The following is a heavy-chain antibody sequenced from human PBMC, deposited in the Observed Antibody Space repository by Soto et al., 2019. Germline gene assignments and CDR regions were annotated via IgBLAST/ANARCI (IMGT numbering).Heavy chain of an antibody. J-gene: IGHJ4*02. Sequence: SQTLSLTCAISGDSVSSNSAAWNWIRQSPSRGLEWLGRTYYRSKWYNDYAVSVKSRITINPDTSKNQFSLQLNSVTPEDTDVYYCARHGWAYCGCDCYCTTAGFGYWGQGTLVTVSS. CDR1: GDSVSSNSAA. CDR3: ARHGWAYCGCDCYCTTAGFGY. CDR2: TYYRSKWYN. D-gene: IGHD2-21*02. V-gene: IGHV6-1*01.